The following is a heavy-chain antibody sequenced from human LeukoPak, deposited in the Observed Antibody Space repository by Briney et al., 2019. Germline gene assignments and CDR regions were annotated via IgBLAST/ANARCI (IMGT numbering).Heavy chain of an antibody. CDR3: ARDGLGESYNLGPPLEL. CDR2: ISSYSSTI. V-gene: IGHV3-48*02. J-gene: IGHJ2*01. D-gene: IGHD5-24*01. Sequence: AGGPLRLSCAASGFSFTSYSMNWVRQAPGKGLKWVSYISSYSSTIYYADSVKGRFTISRDNAKNSLYLQMNSLREENTGVYCCARDGLGESYNLGPPLELWGRGTLVSVSS. CDR1: GFSFTSYS.